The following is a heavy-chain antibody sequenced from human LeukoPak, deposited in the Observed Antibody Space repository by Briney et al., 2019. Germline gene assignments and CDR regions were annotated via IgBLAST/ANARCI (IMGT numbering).Heavy chain of an antibody. CDR2: IYYSGST. CDR3: ARHSGSVAAAGGD. V-gene: IGHV4-39*01. D-gene: IGHD6-13*01. CDR1: GGSISSSTYY. J-gene: IGHJ4*02. Sequence: SETLSLTCTVSGGSISSSTYYWGWIRQPPGKGLEWIGSIYYSGSTYYNPSLKSRVTISVDTSRNQFSLKVSSVTAADTAVYYCARHSGSVAAAGGDWGQGTLVTVSS.